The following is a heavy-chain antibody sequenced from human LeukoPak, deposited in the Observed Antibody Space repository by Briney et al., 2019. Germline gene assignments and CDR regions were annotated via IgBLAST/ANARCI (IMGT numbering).Heavy chain of an antibody. Sequence: SETLSLTCTVSGGSISSSSYYWGWIRQPPGKGLEWIGSIYYSGRTYYNPSLKSRVTISVDTSKNQFSLKLSSVTAADTAVYYCASLYYYDSSGYYYNWFDPWGQGTLVTVSS. D-gene: IGHD3-22*01. CDR2: IYYSGRT. V-gene: IGHV4-39*01. CDR1: GGSISSSSYY. J-gene: IGHJ5*02. CDR3: ASLYYYDSSGYYYNWFDP.